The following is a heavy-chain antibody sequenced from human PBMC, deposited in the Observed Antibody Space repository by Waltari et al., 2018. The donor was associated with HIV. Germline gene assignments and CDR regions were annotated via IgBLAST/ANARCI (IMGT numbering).Heavy chain of an antibody. CDR1: GGSVRSSVYY. CDR2: IYYSENT. CDR3: ARGPGYYFDS. V-gene: IGHV4-39*02. D-gene: IGHD3-10*01. J-gene: IGHJ4*02. Sequence: QLQLQESGPGLVTPSETLSLTCTVSGGSVRSSVYYWGWIRQPPGKGLEWIGNIYYSENTYYSPSLKSRVTISVDTSKNHFSLRVTSVTAADTAVYYCARGPGYYFDSWGQGTLVTVSS.